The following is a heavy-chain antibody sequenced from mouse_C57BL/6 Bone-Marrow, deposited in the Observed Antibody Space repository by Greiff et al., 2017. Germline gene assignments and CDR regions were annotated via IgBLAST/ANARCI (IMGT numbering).Heavy chain of an antibody. CDR1: GYTFTSYW. CDR3: ARWRYYYGSPDY. CDR2: IYPGSGST. V-gene: IGHV1-55*01. Sequence: QVQLQQPGAELVKPGASVKMSCKASGYTFTSYWITWVKQRPGQGLEWIGDIYPGSGSTNYNEKFKSKATLTVDTSSSTAYMQLSSLTSEDSAVYYCARWRYYYGSPDYWGQGTTLTVSS. J-gene: IGHJ2*01. D-gene: IGHD1-1*01.